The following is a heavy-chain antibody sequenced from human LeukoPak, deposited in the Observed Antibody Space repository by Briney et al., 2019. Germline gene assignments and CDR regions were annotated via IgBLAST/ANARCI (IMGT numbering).Heavy chain of an antibody. CDR2: ISGSGGST. CDR3: AKDLQGEYYFDY. D-gene: IGHD3-16*01. Sequence: GGSLRLSCAASGFTFSSYAMSWVRQAPGKGLEWVSAISGSGGSTYYADSVKGRFTISRDNSKNTLYLQMNSLRAEDTAAYYCAKDLQGEYYFDYWGQGTLVTVSS. J-gene: IGHJ4*02. CDR1: GFTFSSYA. V-gene: IGHV3-23*01.